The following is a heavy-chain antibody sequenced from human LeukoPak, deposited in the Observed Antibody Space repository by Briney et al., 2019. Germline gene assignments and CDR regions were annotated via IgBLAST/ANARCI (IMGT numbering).Heavy chain of an antibody. V-gene: IGHV4-34*01. J-gene: IGHJ3*02. CDR1: GGSSSGYY. CDR2: VHNSGST. CDR3: AKSNGYGLIDI. Sequence: ASETLSLTCAVYGGSSSGYYWSWIRQPPGKGLEWIGEVHNSGSTNYNPSLKSRVTISVDTSKSQFSLKLNSVTAADTAVYYCAKSNGYGLIDIWGQGTMVTVSS. D-gene: IGHD3-22*01.